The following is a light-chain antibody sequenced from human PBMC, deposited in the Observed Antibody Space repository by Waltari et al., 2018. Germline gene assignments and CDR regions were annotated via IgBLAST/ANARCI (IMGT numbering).Light chain of an antibody. CDR2: RAS. V-gene: IGKV1-5*03. Sequence: DIQMTQSPSTLSASVGDRVTITCRASQSISIWLAWYQQKPGRAPELLIYRASYLESGVPSRFSGSGSGTEFTLTISSLQPEDFATYYCQQYKTYYTFGQGTKLEIK. CDR3: QQYKTYYT. J-gene: IGKJ2*01. CDR1: QSISIW.